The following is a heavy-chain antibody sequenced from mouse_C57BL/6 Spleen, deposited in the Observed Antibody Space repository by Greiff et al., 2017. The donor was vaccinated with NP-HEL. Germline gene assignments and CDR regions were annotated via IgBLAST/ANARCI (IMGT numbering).Heavy chain of an antibody. CDR2: ISDGGSYT. CDR3: AREGDYDGDYYAMDY. J-gene: IGHJ4*01. V-gene: IGHV5-4*01. D-gene: IGHD2-4*01. CDR1: GFTFSSYA. Sequence: EVKVVESGGGLVKPGGSLKLSCAASGFTFSSYALSWVRQTPAKRLAWVATISDGGSYTYYPANVKGRFTISRDNAKNNLYRQMSHLKSEDTAMYYCAREGDYDGDYYAMDYWGQGTSVTVSS.